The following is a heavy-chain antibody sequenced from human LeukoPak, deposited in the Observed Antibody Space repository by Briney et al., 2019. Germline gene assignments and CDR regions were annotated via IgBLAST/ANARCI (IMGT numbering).Heavy chain of an antibody. D-gene: IGHD3-22*01. CDR1: GFTFSTYN. V-gene: IGHV3-23*01. Sequence: AGGSLRLSCAASGFTFSTYNMNWVRQAPGEGLEWVSAISGSGGSTYYADSVKGRFTISRDNSKNTLYLQMNSLRAEDTAVYYCAKAGEVTMIVVVILPFDYWGQGTLVTVSS. J-gene: IGHJ4*02. CDR2: ISGSGGST. CDR3: AKAGEVTMIVVVILPFDY.